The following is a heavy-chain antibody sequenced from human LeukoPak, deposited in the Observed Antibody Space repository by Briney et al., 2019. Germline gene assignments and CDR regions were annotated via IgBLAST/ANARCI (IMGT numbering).Heavy chain of an antibody. Sequence: GGSLRLSCAASGFTVSSNYMSWVRQAPGKGLEWVSVIYSGGSTYYADSVKGRFTISRDNSKNTLYLQMNSLRAEDTAVYYCAAHSSSFGYCYYYMDVWGKGTTVTVSS. CDR2: IYSGGST. CDR3: AAHSSSFGYCYYYMDV. J-gene: IGHJ6*03. D-gene: IGHD6-6*01. CDR1: GFTVSSNY. V-gene: IGHV3-53*01.